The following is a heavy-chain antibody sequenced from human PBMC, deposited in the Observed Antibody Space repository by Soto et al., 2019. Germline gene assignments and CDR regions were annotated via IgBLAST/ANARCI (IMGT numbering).Heavy chain of an antibody. CDR1: GFTFSSYG. D-gene: IGHD1-1*01. CDR3: ANGQLERGFDY. V-gene: IGHV3-30*18. Sequence: GGSLRLSCAASGFTFSSYGMHWVRQAPGKGLEWVAVISYDGSNKYYADSVKGRFTISRDNSKNTLYLQMNSLRAEDTAVYYCANGQLERGFDYWGQGTLVTVSS. J-gene: IGHJ4*02. CDR2: ISYDGSNK.